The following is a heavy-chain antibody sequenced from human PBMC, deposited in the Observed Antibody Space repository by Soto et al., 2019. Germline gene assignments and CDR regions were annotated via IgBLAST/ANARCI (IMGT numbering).Heavy chain of an antibody. Sequence: EVRLVESGGGLIQPGGSVRLSCAASGFIVNSNYLSWVRQAPGKGLELVSLIYSGSGTSNADSVKGRFTISRDNSKNIVYLQMNSLRAEYTAVYYCARVSTVTPNWYLDLWGRGTLVTVSS. D-gene: IGHD4-17*01. J-gene: IGHJ2*01. V-gene: IGHV3-53*01. CDR3: ARVSTVTPNWYLDL. CDR2: IYSGSGT. CDR1: GFIVNSNY.